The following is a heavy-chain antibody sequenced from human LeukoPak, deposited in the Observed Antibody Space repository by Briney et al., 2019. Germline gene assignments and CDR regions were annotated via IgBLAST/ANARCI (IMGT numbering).Heavy chain of an antibody. V-gene: IGHV3-23*01. CDR3: AKWGDYDVLTGYYVSDY. CDR2: ITGSGGNT. D-gene: IGHD3-9*01. J-gene: IGHJ4*02. Sequence: GGSLRLSCAASGFTFSSYIMHWVRQAPGKGLEWVSAITGSGGNTYYADSVKGRFTISRDNSKNTLYLQMNSLRAEDTAVYYCAKWGDYDVLTGYYVSDYWGQGTLVTVSS. CDR1: GFTFSSYI.